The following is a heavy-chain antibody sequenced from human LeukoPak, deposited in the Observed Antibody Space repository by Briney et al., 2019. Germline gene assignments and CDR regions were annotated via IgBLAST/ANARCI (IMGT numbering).Heavy chain of an antibody. CDR2: ISSSSSYT. D-gene: IGHD3-16*02. CDR3: ARGDSMITFGGVIVIPEY. CDR1: GFTFSDYY. J-gene: IGHJ4*02. V-gene: IGHV3-11*06. Sequence: GGSLRLSCAASGFTFSDYYMSWIRQAPGKGLEWVSYISSSSSYTNYADSVKGRFTISRDNAKNSLYLQMNSLRAEDTAVYYCARGDSMITFGGVIVIPEYWGQGTLVTASS.